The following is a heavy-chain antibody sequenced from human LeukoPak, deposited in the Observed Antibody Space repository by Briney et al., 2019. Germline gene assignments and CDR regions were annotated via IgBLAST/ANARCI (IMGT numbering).Heavy chain of an antibody. Sequence: GGSLRLSCAASGFTVNTNYMSWVRQAPGKGLEWVSVIYSAGTTYYANSVKGRFTISRDKSKNTLYLRMNSLRAEDTAVYYCARRVVVPSHAFDIWGQGTLVTVSS. CDR2: IYSAGTT. CDR1: GFTVNTNY. D-gene: IGHD2-21*01. J-gene: IGHJ3*02. CDR3: ARRVVVPSHAFDI. V-gene: IGHV3-53*01.